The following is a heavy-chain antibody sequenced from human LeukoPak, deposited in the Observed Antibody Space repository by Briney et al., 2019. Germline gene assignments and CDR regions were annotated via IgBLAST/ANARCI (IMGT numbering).Heavy chain of an antibody. CDR3: AKELSRGYYDFWSGYPDTANY. D-gene: IGHD3-3*01. V-gene: IGHV3-23*01. CDR1: GFTFSSYA. J-gene: IGHJ4*02. CDR2: ISGSGGST. Sequence: PGGSLRLSCAASGFTFSSYAMSWVRQAPGKGLEWVSAISGSGGSTYYADSVKGRFTISRDNSKNTLYLQMNSLRAEDTAVYYCAKELSRGYYDFWSGYPDTANYWGQGTLVTVSS.